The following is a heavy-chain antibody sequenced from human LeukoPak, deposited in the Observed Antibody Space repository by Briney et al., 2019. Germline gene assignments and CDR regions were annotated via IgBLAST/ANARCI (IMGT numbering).Heavy chain of an antibody. J-gene: IGHJ4*02. CDR1: GYSFTSYW. D-gene: IGHD6-19*01. Sequence: GESLKISCKGSGYSFTSYWIAWVRQMPGKGLEWMGIIYPDESDTRYSPPFQGQVTITPDKSISTAYLQWSSLKASDNAMYYCARQRRSSAWPNDYWGEGALVTVSS. CDR3: ARQRRSSAWPNDY. V-gene: IGHV5-51*01. CDR2: IYPDESDT.